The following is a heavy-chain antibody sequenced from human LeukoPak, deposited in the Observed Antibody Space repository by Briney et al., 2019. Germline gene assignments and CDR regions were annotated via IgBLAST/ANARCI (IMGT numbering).Heavy chain of an antibody. CDR1: GYSFSGYW. Sequence: GESLKISCRAFGYSFSGYWIAWVRQMPGKGLEWMGSIYPGDSDTRNSPSFQGQVTISADKSISTAYLQWSSLKASDTAMYYCARVWGGCFDYWGQGTLVTVSS. J-gene: IGHJ4*02. CDR2: IYPGDSDT. CDR3: ARVWGGCFDY. V-gene: IGHV5-51*01. D-gene: IGHD7-27*01.